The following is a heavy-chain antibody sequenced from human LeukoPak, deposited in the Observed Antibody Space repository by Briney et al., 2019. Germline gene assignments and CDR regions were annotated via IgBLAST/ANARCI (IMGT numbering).Heavy chain of an antibody. V-gene: IGHV1-69*04. CDR3: ARGYCSGGSCYESEYFQH. CDR1: GGTFSSYA. J-gene: IGHJ1*01. CDR2: IIPILGIA. D-gene: IGHD2-15*01. Sequence: SVKVSCKASGGTFSSYAISWVRQAPGQGLEWMGRIIPILGIANYAQKFQGRVTITADKSTSTAYMELSSLRSEDTAVYYCARGYCSGGSCYESEYFQHWGQGTLVTVSS.